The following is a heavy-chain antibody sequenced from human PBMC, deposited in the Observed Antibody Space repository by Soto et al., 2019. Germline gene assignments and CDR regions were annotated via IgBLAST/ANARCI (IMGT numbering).Heavy chain of an antibody. CDR2: ISYSGST. J-gene: IGHJ4*02. D-gene: IGHD3-22*01. CDR1: GGSISSDVYY. Sequence: SETLSFTCTVSGGSISSDVYYWSWIRQPPGKDLEWIGYISYSGSTYYNPSLKSRVIISVDTSENQFSLKVTSVTAADTAVYYCARVYYDTRGHAGFDYWGQGTLVTVSS. V-gene: IGHV4-30-4*01. CDR3: ARVYYDTRGHAGFDY.